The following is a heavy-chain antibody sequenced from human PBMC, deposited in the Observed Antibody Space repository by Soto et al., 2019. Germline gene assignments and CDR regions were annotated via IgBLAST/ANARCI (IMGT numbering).Heavy chain of an antibody. Sequence: ASVKVSCKASGYTFTSYDMHWVRQAPGQRLEWMGWINAGNGNTKYSQKFQGRVTITRDTSTSTAYMELSSLRSEDTAVYYCASVGNCTSTSCLLGPWGQGTLVTVSS. CDR2: INAGNGNT. D-gene: IGHD2-2*01. J-gene: IGHJ5*02. V-gene: IGHV1-3*01. CDR3: ASVGNCTSTSCLLGP. CDR1: GYTFTSYD.